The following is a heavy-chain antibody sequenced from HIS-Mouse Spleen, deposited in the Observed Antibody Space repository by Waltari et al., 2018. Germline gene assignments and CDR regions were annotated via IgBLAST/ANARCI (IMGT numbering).Heavy chain of an antibody. V-gene: IGHV4-38-2*02. D-gene: IGHD6-6*01. CDR3: ARDPGYSSSSNAFDI. Sequence: QVQLQESGPGLVKPSETLSLTCTVSGYSISSGYHWGWIRQPPGKGLEWIGSIYHSGSTYYNPSLKSRVTISVDTSKNQFSMKLSSVTAADTAVYYCARDPGYSSSSNAFDIWGQGTMVTVSS. CDR1: GYSISSGYH. CDR2: IYHSGST. J-gene: IGHJ3*02.